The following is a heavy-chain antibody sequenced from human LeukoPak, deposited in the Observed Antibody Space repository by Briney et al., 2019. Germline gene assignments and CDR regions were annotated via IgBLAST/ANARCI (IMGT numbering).Heavy chain of an antibody. CDR1: GYTLTELS. V-gene: IGHV1-24*01. J-gene: IGHJ4*02. CDR3: ATEQRLYSGSYHYFDY. CDR2: FDPEDGET. Sequence: ASVKVSCKVSGYTLTELSIHWVRQAPGKGLERMGGFDPEDGETIYAQKFQGRVTMTEDTSTDTAYMELSSLRSEDTAVYYCATEQRLYSGSYHYFDYWGQGTLVTVSS. D-gene: IGHD1-26*01.